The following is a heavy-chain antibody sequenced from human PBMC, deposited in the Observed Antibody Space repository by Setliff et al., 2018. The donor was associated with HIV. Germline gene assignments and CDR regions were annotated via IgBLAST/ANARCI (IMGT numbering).Heavy chain of an antibody. V-gene: IGHV4-59*01. J-gene: IGHJ4*02. CDR2: IFYSGTT. D-gene: IGHD3-16*02. CDR3: ASVNALIRAPFDY. Sequence: PSETLSLTCTVSGGSITGYYWSWVRQPPGQGLEWIGSIFYSGTTNYSPSLNSRATISVDTSKNSFSLRLSSVTAADTAVYYCASVNALIRAPFDYWGQGALVTVSS. CDR1: GGSITGYY.